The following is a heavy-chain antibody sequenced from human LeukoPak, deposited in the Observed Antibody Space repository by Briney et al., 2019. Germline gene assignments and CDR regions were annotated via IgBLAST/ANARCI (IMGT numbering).Heavy chain of an antibody. CDR2: IYYCGST. Sequence: PSETLSLTCTVSGGSISSYYWSWIRQPPGKGLEWIGHIYYCGSTTYNPSLKSRVTMSVDTSKNQFSLKLSSVTAADTAVYYCARVRADYYDSGGYPYYFDYWGQGTLVTVSS. V-gene: IGHV4-59*01. D-gene: IGHD3-22*01. J-gene: IGHJ4*02. CDR1: GGSISSYY. CDR3: ARVRADYYDSGGYPYYFDY.